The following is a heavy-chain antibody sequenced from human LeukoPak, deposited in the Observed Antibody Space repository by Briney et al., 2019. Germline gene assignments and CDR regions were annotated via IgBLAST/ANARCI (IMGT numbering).Heavy chain of an antibody. V-gene: IGHV1-69*04. Sequence: GASVKVSCKASGGSFSSYVITWVRQAPGQGLERMGRIIPVLDVSTFAQKFQGRVTITADKSTNTAHMELSRLESGDTAVYYCTREGVYAPDGSGYHRDAFDIWGQGTVVIVSS. CDR3: TREGVYAPDGSGYHRDAFDI. J-gene: IGHJ3*02. CDR2: IIPVLDVS. CDR1: GGSFSSYV. D-gene: IGHD3-22*01.